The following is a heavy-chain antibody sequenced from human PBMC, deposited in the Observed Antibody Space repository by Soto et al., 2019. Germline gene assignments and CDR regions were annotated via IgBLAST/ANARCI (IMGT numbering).Heavy chain of an antibody. J-gene: IGHJ4*02. D-gene: IGHD6-19*01. CDR1: GFTFSSYG. V-gene: IGHV3-30*18. Sequence: GGSLRLSCAASGFTFSSYGMHWVRQAPGKGLEWVAVISYDGSNKYYADSVKGRFTISRDNSKNTLYLQMNSLRAEDTAVYYCAKEMFSYSSGHPHSWGQGTLVTVSS. CDR2: ISYDGSNK. CDR3: AKEMFSYSSGHPHS.